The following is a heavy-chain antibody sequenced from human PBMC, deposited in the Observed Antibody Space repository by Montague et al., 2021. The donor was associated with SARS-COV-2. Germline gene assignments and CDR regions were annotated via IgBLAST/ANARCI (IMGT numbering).Heavy chain of an antibody. J-gene: IGHJ4*02. CDR1: GGSFSGFQ. Sequence: SETLSLTCALYGGSFSGFQWSWIRQSPGKGLEWIGEINQSGSTNYNVSLKSQLTMSLDTSKNQVSLKLSSVTAADTAVYYCATSSSRSYYVGLDYWGQGTLVTVTS. CDR3: ATSSSRSYYVGLDY. CDR2: INQSGST. V-gene: IGHV4-34*01. D-gene: IGHD3-10*01.